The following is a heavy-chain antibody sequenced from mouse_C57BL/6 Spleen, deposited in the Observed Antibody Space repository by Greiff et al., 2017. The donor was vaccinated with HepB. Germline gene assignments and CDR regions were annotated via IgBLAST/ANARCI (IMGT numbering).Heavy chain of an antibody. CDR3: AREDYGSSPGGFAY. D-gene: IGHD1-1*01. J-gene: IGHJ3*01. Sequence: EVKLMESGPGLVKPSQSLSLTCSVTGYSITSGYYWNWIRQFPGNKLEWMGYISYDGSNNYNPSLKNRISITRDTSKNQFFLKLNSVTTEDTATYYCAREDYGSSPGGFAYWGQGTLVTVSA. CDR2: ISYDGSN. CDR1: GYSITSGYY. V-gene: IGHV3-6*01.